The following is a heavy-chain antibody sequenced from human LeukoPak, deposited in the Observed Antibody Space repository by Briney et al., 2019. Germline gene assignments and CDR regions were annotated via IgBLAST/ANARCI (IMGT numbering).Heavy chain of an antibody. V-gene: IGHV1-8*01. CDR1: GYTFTSYD. CDR3: ARGEDSSSSAAVDY. CDR2: MNPNSGNT. Sequence: ASVKVSCKASGYTFTSYDINWVRQATGQGLEWMGWMNPNSGNTGYAQKFQGRVTMTRNTSISTAYMELSSLRSEDTAVYYCARGEDSSSSAAVDYWGQGTLVTVSS. D-gene: IGHD6-6*01. J-gene: IGHJ4*02.